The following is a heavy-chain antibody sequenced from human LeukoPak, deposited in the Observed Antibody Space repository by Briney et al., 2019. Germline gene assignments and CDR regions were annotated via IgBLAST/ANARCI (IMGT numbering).Heavy chain of an antibody. Sequence: GGSLRLSCAASGFTFSSYSMNWVRQAPGKGLEWVSSISSGSSYIYYADLVKGRFTISRDNAKNSLYLQMNSVRAEDTTVYYCARDRGSSWYVDYWGQGTLVSVSS. CDR2: ISSGSSYI. CDR3: ARDRGSSWYVDY. J-gene: IGHJ4*02. V-gene: IGHV3-21*01. D-gene: IGHD6-13*01. CDR1: GFTFSSYS.